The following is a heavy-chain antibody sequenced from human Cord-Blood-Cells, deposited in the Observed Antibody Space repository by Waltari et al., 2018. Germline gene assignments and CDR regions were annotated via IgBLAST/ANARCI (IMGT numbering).Heavy chain of an antibody. D-gene: IGHD2-2*01. CDR3: ARAGCSSTSCYYAFDY. J-gene: IGHJ4*02. Sequence: QVQLQESGPGLVKPSQTLSLTCTVSGGSLSSGDYYWSWIRQPPGKGLEWMGYIYYSGSTYYNPSRKSRVTISVDTSKNQFSLKLSSVTAADTAVYYCARAGCSSTSCYYAFDYWGQGTLVTVSS. V-gene: IGHV4-30-4*08. CDR2: IYYSGST. CDR1: GGSLSSGDYY.